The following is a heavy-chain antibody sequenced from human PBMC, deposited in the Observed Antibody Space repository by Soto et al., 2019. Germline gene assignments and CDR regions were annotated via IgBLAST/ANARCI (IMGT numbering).Heavy chain of an antibody. CDR1: GYTFTSYA. D-gene: IGHD3-3*01. CDR3: ARDPPFSPFAY. V-gene: IGHV1-3*04. J-gene: IGHJ4*02. CDR2: INTGNANT. Sequence: ASVKVSCKASGYTFTSYALQWVRQAPGQRLEWMGWINTGNANTKYSQKFQGRVTLTRDTSATTAYMELSSLRSEDTAVYYCARDPPFSPFAYWGQGTLVPVSS.